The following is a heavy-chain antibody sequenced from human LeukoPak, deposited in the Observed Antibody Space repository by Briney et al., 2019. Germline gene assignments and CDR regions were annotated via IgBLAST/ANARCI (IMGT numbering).Heavy chain of an antibody. V-gene: IGHV1-2*02. J-gene: IGHJ4*02. D-gene: IGHD5-18*01. CDR1: GYTFTGNY. Sequence: ASVKVSCKASGYTFTGNYMHWVRQATGQGLEGMGWINPNSGGTNYAQKFQGRVTMTRDTSISTAYMELSRLRSDDTAVYYCAGLHTAMGPYYFDYWGQGTLVTVSS. CDR2: INPNSGGT. CDR3: AGLHTAMGPYYFDY.